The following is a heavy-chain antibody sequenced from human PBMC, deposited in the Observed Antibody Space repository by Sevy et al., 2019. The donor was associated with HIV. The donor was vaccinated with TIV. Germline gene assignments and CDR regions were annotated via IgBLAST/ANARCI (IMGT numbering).Heavy chain of an antibody. CDR1: GGSISSGGYY. Sequence: SETLSLTCTVSGGSISSGGYYWSWIRQYPGKGLEWIGYIYYSGNTYYNPSLKSRVTISVDTSKNQFSLKLSSVTAADTAVYYCATTYYHDSNGHSDYWGHGTLVTVSS. D-gene: IGHD3-22*01. CDR2: IYYSGNT. V-gene: IGHV4-31*03. J-gene: IGHJ4*01. CDR3: ATTYYHDSNGHSDY.